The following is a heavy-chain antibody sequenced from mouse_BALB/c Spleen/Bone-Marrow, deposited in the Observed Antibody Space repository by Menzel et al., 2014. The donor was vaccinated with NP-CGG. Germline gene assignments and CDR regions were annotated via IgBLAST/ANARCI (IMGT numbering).Heavy chain of an antibody. CDR2: IDPANGNT. J-gene: IGHJ3*01. CDR3: APYYYGSSSFAY. Sequence: EVKVVESGAELVKPGASVKLSCTASGFNIKDTYMHWVKQRPEQGLEWIGRIDPANGNTKYDPKFQGKATITADTSSNTAYLQLSSLTSEDTAAYYCAPYYYGSSSFAYWGQGTLVTVSA. D-gene: IGHD1-1*01. CDR1: GFNIKDTY. V-gene: IGHV14-3*02.